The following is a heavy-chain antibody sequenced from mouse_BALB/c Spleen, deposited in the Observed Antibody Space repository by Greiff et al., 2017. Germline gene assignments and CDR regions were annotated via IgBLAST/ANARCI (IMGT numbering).Heavy chain of an antibody. V-gene: IGHV2-9*02. Sequence: VMLVESGPGLVAPSQSLSITCTVSGFSLTSYGVHWVRQPPGKGLEWLGVIWAGGSTNYNSALMSRLSISKDNSKSQVFLKMNSLQTDDTAMYYCARADGKAYYFDYWGQGTTLTVSS. CDR3: ARADGKAYYFDY. D-gene: IGHD2-1*01. J-gene: IGHJ2*01. CDR1: GFSLTSYG. CDR2: IWAGGST.